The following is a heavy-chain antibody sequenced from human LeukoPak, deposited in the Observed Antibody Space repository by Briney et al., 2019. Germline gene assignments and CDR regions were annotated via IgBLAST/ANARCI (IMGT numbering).Heavy chain of an antibody. J-gene: IGHJ6*02. CDR2: ISYDGSNK. CDR1: GFTFGSYG. D-gene: IGHD6-19*01. CDR3: AKELAGGYSSGWYARNYYYYGMDV. Sequence: GGSLRLSCAASGFTFGSYGMHWVRQAPGKGLEWVAVISYDGSNKYYADSVKGRFTISRDNSKNTLYLQMNSLRAEDTAVYYCAKELAGGYSSGWYARNYYYYGMDVWGQGTTVTVSS. V-gene: IGHV3-30*18.